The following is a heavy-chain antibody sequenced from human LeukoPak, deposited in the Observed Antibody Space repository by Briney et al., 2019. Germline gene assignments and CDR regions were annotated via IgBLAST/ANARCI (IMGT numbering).Heavy chain of an antibody. CDR2: IYSDNT. CDR1: GGSISSGSYY. V-gene: IGHV3-53*01. D-gene: IGHD5-24*01. Sequence: ETLSLTCTVSGGSISSGSYYWSWIRQAPGKGLEWVSFIYSDNTHYSDSVKGRFTISRDNSKNTLHLQMNSLRAEDTAVYYCAKKGDGSNGNYYYYMDVWGKGTTVTISS. CDR3: AKKGDGSNGNYYYYMDV. J-gene: IGHJ6*03.